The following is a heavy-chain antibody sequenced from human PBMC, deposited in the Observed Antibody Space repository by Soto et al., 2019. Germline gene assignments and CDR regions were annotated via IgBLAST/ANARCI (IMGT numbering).Heavy chain of an antibody. CDR1: GYTFTGYY. J-gene: IGHJ3*02. CDR3: ARARAFDAFDI. V-gene: IGHV1-2*04. D-gene: IGHD3-10*01. Sequence: ASVKVSCKASGYTFTGYYMHWVRQAPGQGLEWIGWINPNSGGTNYAQKFQGWVTMTRDTSISTAYMELSRLRSDDTAVYYCARARAFDAFDIWGQGTMVTVSS. CDR2: INPNSGGT.